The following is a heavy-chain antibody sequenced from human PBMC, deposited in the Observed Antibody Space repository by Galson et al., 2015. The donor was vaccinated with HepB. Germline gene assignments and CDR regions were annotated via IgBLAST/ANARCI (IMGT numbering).Heavy chain of an antibody. Sequence: SLRLSCAASGFTFKTYGMHWVRQAPGKGLEWLSIIVYDGSRKYHADSVEGRFTISRDNSKNTLYRQLDNLRVEDEAVYYCATDASERLDFWGQGTLVSVSS. D-gene: IGHD1-1*01. CDR3: ATDASERLDF. V-gene: IGHV3-30*12. J-gene: IGHJ4*02. CDR2: IVYDGSRK. CDR1: GFTFKTYG.